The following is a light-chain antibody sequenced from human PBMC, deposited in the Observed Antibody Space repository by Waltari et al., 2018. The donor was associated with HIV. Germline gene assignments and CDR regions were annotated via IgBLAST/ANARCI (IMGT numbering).Light chain of an antibody. CDR3: AAWDDSSWV. CDR1: SSNIGSNY. Sequence: QSVLTQPPSASGTPGQRVTISCSGSSSNIGSNYVYWYQQLPGTAPKLLIYRNNQRPSGVPDRFSGSKSGTSASLAISGLRSEDEADYYCAAWDDSSWVFGGGTKLTVL. V-gene: IGLV1-47*01. CDR2: RNN. J-gene: IGLJ3*02.